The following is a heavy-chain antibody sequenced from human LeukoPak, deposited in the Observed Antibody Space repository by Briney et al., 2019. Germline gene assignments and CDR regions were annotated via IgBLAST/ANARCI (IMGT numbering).Heavy chain of an antibody. J-gene: IGHJ3*02. Sequence: SETLSLTCTVSGYSLSSGYYWGWIRQPPGKGLEWIGSTYHSGSTYYNPSLKSRVTISVDTSKNQFSLKLSSVTAADTAVYYCAREPVDYGDYVAAFDISGQGTMVTVSS. CDR1: GYSLSSGYY. V-gene: IGHV4-38-2*02. CDR2: TYHSGST. CDR3: AREPVDYGDYVAAFDI. D-gene: IGHD4-17*01.